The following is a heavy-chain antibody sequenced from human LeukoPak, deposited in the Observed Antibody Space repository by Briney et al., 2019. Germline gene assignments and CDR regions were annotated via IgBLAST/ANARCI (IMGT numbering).Heavy chain of an antibody. Sequence: GGSLRLSCAASGFTFSSYWMSWVRQAPGKGLEWVSSISRSSSYINYADSVKGRFTISRDNAKNSLYLQMNSLRAEDTAVYYCARDPPSYGSGSYGWFDPWGQGTLVTVSS. CDR2: ISRSSSYI. V-gene: IGHV3-21*06. CDR1: GFTFSSYW. D-gene: IGHD3-10*01. J-gene: IGHJ5*02. CDR3: ARDPPSYGSGSYGWFDP.